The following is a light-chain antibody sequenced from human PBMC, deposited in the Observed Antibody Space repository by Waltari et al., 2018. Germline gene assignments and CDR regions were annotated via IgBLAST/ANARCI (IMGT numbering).Light chain of an antibody. CDR2: KDS. Sequence: SYELTQPPSVSVSPGQTARTTCSGDTLPKHYAYWYQQKPGQAPVVVIYKDSERPSGIPERFSGSSSGTTVTLTISRVQAEDEADYYCQSADTTWVFGGGTKLTVL. J-gene: IGLJ3*02. V-gene: IGLV3-25*03. CDR1: TLPKHY. CDR3: QSADTTWV.